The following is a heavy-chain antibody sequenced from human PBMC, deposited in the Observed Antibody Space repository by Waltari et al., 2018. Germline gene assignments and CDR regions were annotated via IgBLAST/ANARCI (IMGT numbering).Heavy chain of an antibody. J-gene: IGHJ4*02. CDR2: IKEDXSET. Sequence: EVXLVXSGGGLVQPGGSXRLSCAASGLPFRSYWMSWVRQAPVKGXEWVAXIKEDXSETYYVDSVXGRFTISRDNAKNSLYLXMNSLRAEXTAVYXCASHGPWTFNXWGQGTLVTVSS. CDR1: GLPFRSYW. D-gene: IGHD1-1*01. V-gene: IGHV3-7*02. CDR3: ASHGPWTFNX.